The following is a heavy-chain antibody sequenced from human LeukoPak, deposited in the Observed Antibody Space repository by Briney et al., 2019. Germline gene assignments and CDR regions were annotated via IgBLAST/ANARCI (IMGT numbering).Heavy chain of an antibody. CDR3: ARVSRIFDY. J-gene: IGHJ4*02. V-gene: IGHV4-59*01. D-gene: IGHD2-15*01. Sequence: SETLSLTCTVSGGSISSYYWSWIRQPPGKGLEWIGYLYYSGSTNYNPSLESRVTITIDTSKKQFSLTLSSVTAADSAVYLCARVSRIFDYWGQGTLVTVSS. CDR1: GGSISSYY. CDR2: LYYSGST.